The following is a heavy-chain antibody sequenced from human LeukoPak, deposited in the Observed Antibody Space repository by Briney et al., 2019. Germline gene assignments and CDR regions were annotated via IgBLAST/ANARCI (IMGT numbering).Heavy chain of an antibody. J-gene: IGHJ3*01. CDR1: GFTFSNYA. CDR2: IRGSGGGT. V-gene: IGHV3-23*01. Sequence: GRSLRLSCAASGFTFSNYAMTWVRLAPGKGLEWVSSIRGSGGGTSYADSVKGRFTMYRDNSRDTLYLQMNNLRAEDTAVYYCGRDPNGDYIGAFDFWGQGTLVTVSS. CDR3: GRDPNGDYIGAFDF. D-gene: IGHD4-17*01.